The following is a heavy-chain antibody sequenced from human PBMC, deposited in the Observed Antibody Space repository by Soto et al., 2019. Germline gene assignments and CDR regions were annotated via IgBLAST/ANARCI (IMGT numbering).Heavy chain of an antibody. J-gene: IGHJ4*02. Sequence: PSETKSDTKGFYEGSISGFGGSWIRQPPGKGLEWIGEINHTGFSHYNPSLKSRLTISIDKSKNQFTLQLTSVTVADTAVYYCATSYGNAWYTYWGQGTQVTVSS. V-gene: IGHV4-34*01. CDR3: ATSYGNAWYTY. CDR1: EGSISGFG. CDR2: INHTGFS. D-gene: IGHD6-13*01.